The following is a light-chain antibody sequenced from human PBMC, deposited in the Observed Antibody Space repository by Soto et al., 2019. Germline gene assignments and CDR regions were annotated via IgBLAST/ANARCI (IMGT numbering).Light chain of an antibody. J-gene: IGLJ1*01. CDR3: AAWDDSLNGPL. CDR1: ISNIGTNS. CDR2: IDN. V-gene: IGLV1-44*01. Sequence: QLVLTQPPSASGTPGQRVTISCSGNISNIGTNSVHWYQHLPGTAPKLLIYIDNQRPSGVPDRLSGSKSGTSASLAISGLQSEDEADYYCAAWDDSLNGPLFGTGTKLTVL.